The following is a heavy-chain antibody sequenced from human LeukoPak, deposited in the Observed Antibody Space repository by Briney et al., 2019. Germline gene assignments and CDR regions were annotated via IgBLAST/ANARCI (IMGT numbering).Heavy chain of an antibody. Sequence: QAGGSLRLSCAASGFTFSSYAMSWVRQAPGKGLEWVSSISGGVGSTYYADSVKGRFTISRDNSKNTVYLQMNSLRADDTAVYYCAKVARGYCTGSSCYGVDYWGQGTLVTVSS. CDR1: GFTFSSYA. D-gene: IGHD2-15*01. CDR3: AKVARGYCTGSSCYGVDY. J-gene: IGHJ4*02. CDR2: ISGGVGST. V-gene: IGHV3-23*01.